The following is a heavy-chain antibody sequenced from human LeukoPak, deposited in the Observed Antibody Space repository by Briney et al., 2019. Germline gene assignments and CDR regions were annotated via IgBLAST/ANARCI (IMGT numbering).Heavy chain of an antibody. D-gene: IGHD3-22*01. CDR1: GGSISSGDYY. CDR3: ARARDSGYYYDSSGYYYFDY. CDR2: IYYSGST. V-gene: IGHV4-30-4*08. J-gene: IGHJ4*02. Sequence: SETLSLTCTVSGGSISSGDYYWSWIRQPPGKGLEWIGYIYYSGSTYYNPSLKSRVTISVDTSKNQFSLKLSSVTAADTAVYYCARARDSGYYYDSSGYYYFDYWGQGTLVTVSS.